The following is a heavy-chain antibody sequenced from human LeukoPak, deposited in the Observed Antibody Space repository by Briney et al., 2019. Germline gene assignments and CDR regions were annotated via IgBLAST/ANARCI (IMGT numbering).Heavy chain of an antibody. J-gene: IGHJ3*02. CDR3: ARCSRSSTDCYSAFDI. V-gene: IGHV3-20*04. Sequence: PGRSLRLSCEASGFTFDDYGMSWVRQSTGKGLEWVSAITNWNGGSTGYADSVRGRFTISRDNAKNSLYLQMNSLRAEDTALYYCARCSRSSTDCYSAFDIWGQGTMVTVSS. CDR2: ITNWNGGST. D-gene: IGHD2-2*02. CDR1: GFTFDDYG.